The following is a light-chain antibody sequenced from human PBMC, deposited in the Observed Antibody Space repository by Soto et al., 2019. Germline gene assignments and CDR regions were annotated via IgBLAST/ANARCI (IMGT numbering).Light chain of an antibody. J-gene: IGKJ2*01. V-gene: IGKV3-20*01. CDR2: GAS. CDR3: QQYGSSPVYT. Sequence: PGERATLSCRASQSVSSSYLAWYQQKPGQAPRLLIYGASSRATGIPDRFSGSGSGTDFTLTISRLEPEDFAVYYCQQYGSSPVYTFGQGTKLEIK. CDR1: QSVSSSY.